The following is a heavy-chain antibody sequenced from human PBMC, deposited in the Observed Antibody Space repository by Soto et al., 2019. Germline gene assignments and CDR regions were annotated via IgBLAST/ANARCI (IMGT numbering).Heavy chain of an antibody. D-gene: IGHD1-26*01. CDR2: ISISSSTI. Sequence: GGSLRLSCAASVFTFSSYSMNWVRQAPGKWLEWFSYISISSSTIXXADSVKGRXTISRYNSKNSXYLQTXSLRAEDTAVYYCAYFPGYWRQGTLVTVSS. V-gene: IGHV3-48*01. CDR3: AYFPGY. J-gene: IGHJ4*02. CDR1: VFTFSSYS.